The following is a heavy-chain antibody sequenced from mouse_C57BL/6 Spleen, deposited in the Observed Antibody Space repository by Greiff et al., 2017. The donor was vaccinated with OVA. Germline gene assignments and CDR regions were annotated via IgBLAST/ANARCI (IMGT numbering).Heavy chain of an antibody. CDR3: ARDGNYWYFDV. Sequence: QVQLQQSGAELVKPGASVKLSCKASGYTFTSYWMHWVKQRPGRGLEWIGRIDPYSGGTKYNEKFKSKATLTADKPSSTAYMQLSSLTSEDSAVYYCARDGNYWYFDVWGTGTTVTVSS. J-gene: IGHJ1*03. V-gene: IGHV1-72*01. CDR1: GYTFTSYW. CDR2: IDPYSGGT. D-gene: IGHD2-1*01.